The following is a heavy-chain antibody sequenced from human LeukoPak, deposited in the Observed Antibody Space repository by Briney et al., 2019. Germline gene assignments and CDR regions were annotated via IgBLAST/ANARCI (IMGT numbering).Heavy chain of an antibody. CDR3: ARGLTQNYDILTGYDY. D-gene: IGHD3-9*01. CDR2: MNPNSGNT. Sequence: GASVKVSCKASGYTFTGYYMHWVRQATGQGLEWMGWMNPNSGNTGYAQKFQGRVTITRNTSISTAYMELSSLRSEDTAVYYCARGLTQNYDILTGYDYWGQGTLVTVSS. J-gene: IGHJ4*02. V-gene: IGHV1-8*03. CDR1: GYTFTGYY.